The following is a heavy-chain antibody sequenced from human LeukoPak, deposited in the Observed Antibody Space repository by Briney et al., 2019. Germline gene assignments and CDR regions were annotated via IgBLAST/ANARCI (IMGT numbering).Heavy chain of an antibody. CDR1: GFTFNNYE. CDR3: ARVRLLPAYSGVVYPEYYYFMDV. J-gene: IGHJ6*03. CDR2: ISSSGRTI. V-gene: IGHV3-48*03. D-gene: IGHD2-21*01. Sequence: PAGPLRFSGEASGFTFNNYEMTWVPQAPGKGLKGVSNISSSGRTIYYADSVEGRFTMSRDTAENSPYLQMMSPIDEDPAISDCARVRLLPAYSGVVYPEYYYFMDVSGKGTT.